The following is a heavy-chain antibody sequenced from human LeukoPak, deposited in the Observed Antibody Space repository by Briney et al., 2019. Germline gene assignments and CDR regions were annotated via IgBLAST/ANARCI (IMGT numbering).Heavy chain of an antibody. CDR1: GFRFGDYY. V-gene: IGHV3-11*01. J-gene: IGHJ4*02. CDR2: MSSRPGTT. D-gene: IGHD3-9*01. CDR3: ATDGTPERITIFSHYFDS. Sequence: GGSLRLSCEASGFRFGDYYMAWIRQAPGKGLEWISWMSSRPGTTQYADSMKGRFTISRDNAMNSLYLQMNSLTAEDTAVYYCATDGTPERITIFSHYFDSWGQGTLVTVSS.